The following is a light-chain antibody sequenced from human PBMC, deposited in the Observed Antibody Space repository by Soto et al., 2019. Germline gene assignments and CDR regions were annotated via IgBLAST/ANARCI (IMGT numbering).Light chain of an antibody. J-gene: IGKJ4*02. CDR2: GAS. Sequence: EIVMTQSPATLSVSPGESATLSCRARQSVSGTLAWYQQKPGQAHRLLIYGASTRATGIPARFSGSGSGTEFTLTISILPSEDFAVYYCQQYNNWPPLTFGGGTKVEIK. V-gene: IGKV3-15*01. CDR1: QSVSGT. CDR3: QQYNNWPPLT.